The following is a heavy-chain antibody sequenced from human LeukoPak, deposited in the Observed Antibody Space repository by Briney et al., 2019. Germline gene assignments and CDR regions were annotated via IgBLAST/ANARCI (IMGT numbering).Heavy chain of an antibody. Sequence: SETLSLTCTVSGVSISSSNSYWGWIRQPPGKGLEWIGSIYYSGNTYYNASLKSQVSISIDTSKNQFSLRLTSVTAADTAVYYCARVTGYVMEDYFDYWGQGTLVTVSS. CDR1: GVSISSSNSY. D-gene: IGHD6-13*01. CDR3: ARVTGYVMEDYFDY. J-gene: IGHJ4*02. V-gene: IGHV4-39*01. CDR2: IYYSGNT.